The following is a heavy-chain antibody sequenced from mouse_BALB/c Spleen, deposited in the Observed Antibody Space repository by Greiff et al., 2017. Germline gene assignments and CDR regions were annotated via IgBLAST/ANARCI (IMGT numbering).Heavy chain of an antibody. CDR1: GYTFTSYY. D-gene: IGHD1-2*01. CDR2: IYPGNVNT. V-gene: IGHV1S56*01. J-gene: IGHJ4*01. CDR3: ARCGTTAYYYAMDY. Sequence: VQGVESGPELVKPGASVRISCKASGYTFTSYYIHWVKQRPGQGLEWIGWIYPGNVNTKYNEKFKGKATLTADKSSSTAYMQLSSLTSEDSAVYFCARCGTTAYYYAMDYWGQGTSVTVSS.